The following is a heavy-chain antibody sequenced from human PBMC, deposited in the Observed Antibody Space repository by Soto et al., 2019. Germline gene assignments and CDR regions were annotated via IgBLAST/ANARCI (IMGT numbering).Heavy chain of an antibody. D-gene: IGHD3-3*01. J-gene: IGHJ6*03. CDR3: AKRSSASGYYSDYYYYMDV. CDR1: GFTFSSYA. V-gene: IGHV3-23*01. Sequence: GGSLRLSFAASGFTFSSYAMSWVRQAPGKGLEWVSAISGSGGSTYYADSVKGRFTISRDNSKNTLYLQMNSLRAEDTAVYYCAKRSSASGYYSDYYYYMDVWGKGTTVTVSS. CDR2: ISGSGGST.